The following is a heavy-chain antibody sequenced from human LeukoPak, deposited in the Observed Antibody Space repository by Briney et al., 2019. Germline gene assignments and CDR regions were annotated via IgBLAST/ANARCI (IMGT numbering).Heavy chain of an antibody. V-gene: IGHV3-23*01. CDR1: GFTFSSYG. CDR2: ISGSGGST. D-gene: IGHD2-2*01. J-gene: IGHJ4*02. CDR3: ARDKGDIVVVPAAMDI. Sequence: GGSLRLSCAASGFTFSSYGMSWVRQAPGKGLEWVSDISGSGGSTYYADSVKGRLTISRDNAKNSLYLQMNSLRAEDTAVYYCARDKGDIVVVPAAMDIWGQGTLVTVSS.